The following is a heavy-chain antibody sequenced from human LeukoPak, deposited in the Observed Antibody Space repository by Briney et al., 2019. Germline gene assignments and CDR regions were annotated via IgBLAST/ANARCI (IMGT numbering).Heavy chain of an antibody. CDR2: ISGSGGSA. J-gene: IGHJ4*02. V-gene: IGHV3-23*01. CDR1: GFTFSSYG. CDR3: AKAPLSYSGYFDY. D-gene: IGHD1-26*01. Sequence: GGSLRLSCAASGFTFSSYGMHWVRQAPGKGLEWVSAISGSGGSAYYADSVKGRFTISRDNSKNTLYLQMNSLRAEDTAVYYCAKAPLSYSGYFDYWGQGTLVTVSS.